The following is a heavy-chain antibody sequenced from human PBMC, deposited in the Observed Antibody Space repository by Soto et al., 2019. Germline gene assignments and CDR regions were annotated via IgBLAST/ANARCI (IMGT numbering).Heavy chain of an antibody. D-gene: IGHD3-10*01. J-gene: IGHJ6*03. CDR1: GGSISSSSYY. V-gene: IGHV4-39*01. CDR2: IYYSGST. CDR3: ARLTRGYYGSGSYYYYYYMDV. Sequence: QLQLQESGPGLVKPSETLSLTCTVSGGSISSSSYYWGWIRQPPGKGLEWIGSIYYSGSTYYNPSLKSRVTISVDTSKNQFSLQLSSVTAADTAVYYCARLTRGYYGSGSYYYYYYMDVWGKGTTVTVSS.